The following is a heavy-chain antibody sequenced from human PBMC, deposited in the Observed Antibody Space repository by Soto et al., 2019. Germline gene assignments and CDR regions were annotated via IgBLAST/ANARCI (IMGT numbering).Heavy chain of an antibody. Sequence: GGSLRLSCAASGFTFDDYAMHWVRQGPGKGLEWVSGISWNSGDIVYADSVKGRFTISRDNAKNSLYLQMNSLRTEDTALYYCVKARGAAAKTNAFDFWGQGTMVTVSS. J-gene: IGHJ3*01. CDR3: VKARGAAAKTNAFDF. V-gene: IGHV3-9*01. CDR2: ISWNSGDI. D-gene: IGHD6-13*01. CDR1: GFTFDDYA.